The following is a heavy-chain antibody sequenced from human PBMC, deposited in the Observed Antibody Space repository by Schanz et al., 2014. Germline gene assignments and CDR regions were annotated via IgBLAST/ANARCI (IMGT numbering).Heavy chain of an antibody. D-gene: IGHD4-17*01. CDR1: GFTFSTHA. V-gene: IGHV3-23*01. J-gene: IGHJ3*02. CDR2: INWSDGGST. Sequence: EMQLLESGGGLIQPGGSLRLSCAASGFTFSTHAMSWVRQAPGKGLEWVSRINWSDGGSTGYADSVRGRFTISRDNAKNSLYLEMNSLRAEDTAVYYCARKMKLGVYGGKGHDSLDIWGQGTMVTVSS. CDR3: ARKMKLGVYGGKGHDSLDI.